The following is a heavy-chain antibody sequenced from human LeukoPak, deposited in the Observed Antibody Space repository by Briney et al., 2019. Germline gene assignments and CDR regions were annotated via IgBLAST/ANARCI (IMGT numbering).Heavy chain of an antibody. D-gene: IGHD2-8*01. Sequence: QPGGSLRLSCAAPGFTLSSYWMHWVRQAPGKGLVWVSGINSDGGSTRYADSVKGRFIITRDNAKNMLYLQMNSLRAEDTAVYYCASMNGHAFDIWGQGTRVTVSS. CDR3: ASMNGHAFDI. V-gene: IGHV3-74*01. CDR2: INSDGGST. J-gene: IGHJ3*02. CDR1: GFTLSSYW.